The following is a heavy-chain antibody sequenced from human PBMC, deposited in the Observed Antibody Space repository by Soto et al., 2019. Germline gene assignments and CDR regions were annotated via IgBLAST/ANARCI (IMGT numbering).Heavy chain of an antibody. CDR1: GITFRRSG. V-gene: IGHV3-30*18. D-gene: IGHD1-26*01. J-gene: IGHJ6*02. CDR2: ISNGGNER. CDR3: AKDRSFFGYYRVDV. Sequence: QAQLAESGGGVVQPGRSLRLSCAASGITFRRSGMHWVRQAPGKGLEWVAVISNGGNERYYVDSVKGRFTISRDNSKNTVYLQMNSLRVEDTATYYCAKDRSFFGYYRVDVWGQGTTVSVSS.